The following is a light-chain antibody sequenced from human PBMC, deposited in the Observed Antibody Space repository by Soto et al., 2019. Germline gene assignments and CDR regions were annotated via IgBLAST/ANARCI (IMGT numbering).Light chain of an antibody. CDR2: GVS. Sequence: EIVLTQSPGTLSLSPGERATLSCRASQSVGSTYLAWYQQKPGQAPKLLIYGVSSRATGIPDRFSGSGSGTDFTLTISRLEPEDFAVYYCQQYATSPLTFGPGTKLDI. J-gene: IGKJ3*01. CDR3: QQYATSPLT. V-gene: IGKV3-20*01. CDR1: QSVGSTY.